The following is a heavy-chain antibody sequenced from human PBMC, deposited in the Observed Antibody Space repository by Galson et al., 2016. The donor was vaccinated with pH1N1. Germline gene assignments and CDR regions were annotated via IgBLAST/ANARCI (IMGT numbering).Heavy chain of an antibody. D-gene: IGHD3-3*01. J-gene: IGHJ4*02. Sequence: SLRLSCAASGFTFTTYWMNWVRQAPGKGLEWVANINQDGSKKYYVDSVKGRFTVSRDNAKNSLYLQMNSLRAEDTALYYCARAPFGVHSFWGQGTRVTVSS. CDR1: GFTFTTYW. CDR2: INQDGSKK. CDR3: ARAPFGVHSF. V-gene: IGHV3-7*01.